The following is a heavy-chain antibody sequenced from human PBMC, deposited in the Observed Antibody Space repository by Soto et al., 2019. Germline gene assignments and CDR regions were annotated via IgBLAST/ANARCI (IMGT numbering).Heavy chain of an antibody. D-gene: IGHD4-17*01. J-gene: IGHJ4*02. CDR2: IDTGTRHV. CDR1: GFTFSSSD. Sequence: EVQVVESGGGLVKPGGSLRLSCAASGFTFSSSDMNWVRQAPGKGLEWVSSIDTGTRHVYYADSVRGRFTISRDDAKNSLYLQMNSLRVEDTALYYCALRTVTTYHYFDYWGQGTLVTVSS. CDR3: ALRTVTTYHYFDY. V-gene: IGHV3-21*01.